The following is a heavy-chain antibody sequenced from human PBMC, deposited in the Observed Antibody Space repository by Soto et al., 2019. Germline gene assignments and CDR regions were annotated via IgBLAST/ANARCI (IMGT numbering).Heavy chain of an antibody. Sequence: SETLSLTCTVSGGPISSGGYYWSWIRQHPGKGLEWIGYIYYSGSTYYNPSLKSRVTISVDTSKNQFSLKLSSVTAADTAVYYCAREPSTVTNGDYYYGMDVWGQGTTVTVSS. D-gene: IGHD4-17*01. CDR1: GGPISSGGYY. CDR3: AREPSTVTNGDYYYGMDV. CDR2: IYYSGST. J-gene: IGHJ6*02. V-gene: IGHV4-31*03.